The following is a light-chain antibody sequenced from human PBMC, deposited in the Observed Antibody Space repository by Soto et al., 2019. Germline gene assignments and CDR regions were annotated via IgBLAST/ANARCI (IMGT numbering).Light chain of an antibody. CDR3: QQYNNWLGT. CDR1: QSVSSN. CDR2: GAS. V-gene: IGKV3-15*01. Sequence: DIVMTQSPATLSVSPGERVTLSCRASQSVSSNLAWYQQKPGQPPRLLIYGASTRAIAIPARFSGSGSGTEFTLTISSLQSEDFAVYYCQQYNNWLGTFGQGTKVDIK. J-gene: IGKJ1*01.